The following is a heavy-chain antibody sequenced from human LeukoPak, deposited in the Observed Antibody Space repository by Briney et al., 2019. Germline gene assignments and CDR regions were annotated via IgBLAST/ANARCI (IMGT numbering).Heavy chain of an antibody. Sequence: ASVKVSCKASGYTFTSYYMHWVRQAPGQGLEWMGIINPSGGSTSYAQKFQGRVTMTRDMSTSTVYMELSSLRSEDTAVYYCARDSTEYNSWFDPWGQGTLVTVSS. J-gene: IGHJ5*02. D-gene: IGHD6-6*01. CDR1: GYTFTSYY. CDR3: ARDSTEYNSWFDP. V-gene: IGHV1-46*01. CDR2: INPSGGST.